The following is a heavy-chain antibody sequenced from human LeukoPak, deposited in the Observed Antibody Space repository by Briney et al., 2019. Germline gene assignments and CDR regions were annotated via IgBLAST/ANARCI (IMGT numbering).Heavy chain of an antibody. Sequence: SETLSLTCTVSGGSISIYYWNWIRQSPGKGLEWLGSIYHSGSTDYNPSPKSRVTISADTSKNQFSLKLSSVTAADTAVYYCTRDRELGFWGQGTLVTVSS. CDR3: TRDRELGF. CDR2: IYHSGST. CDR1: GGSISIYY. D-gene: IGHD5-24*01. J-gene: IGHJ4*02. V-gene: IGHV4-59*01.